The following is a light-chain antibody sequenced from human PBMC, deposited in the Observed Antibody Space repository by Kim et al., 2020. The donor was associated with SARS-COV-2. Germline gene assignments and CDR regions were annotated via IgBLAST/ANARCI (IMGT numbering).Light chain of an antibody. CDR3: QKCDSAPWT. CDR1: QDISNY. CDR2: AAS. J-gene: IGKJ1*01. V-gene: IGKV1-27*01. Sequence: SASVGDSVTITCRASQDISNYFSWFQLQPGKAPQLLFYAASALQPGVPSRFSGSGSGTDFTLTVTSLQPEDVATYYCQKCDSAPWTFGQGTKVDIK.